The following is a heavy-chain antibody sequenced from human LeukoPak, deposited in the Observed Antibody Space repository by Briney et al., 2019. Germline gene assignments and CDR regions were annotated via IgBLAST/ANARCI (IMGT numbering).Heavy chain of an antibody. CDR1: GGSITSSNW. CDR3: TKRGNVANFDS. Sequence: SGTLSLTCTVSGGSITSSNWWSLVRQPPGKGLEWIGEIYHSGSTNYQPSLKSRVTMSVGKSKDQFSLKLTPVTAADTAVYYFTKRGNVANFDSWGQGILVTVSS. J-gene: IGHJ4*02. V-gene: IGHV4-4*02. D-gene: IGHD5-12*01. CDR2: IYHSGST.